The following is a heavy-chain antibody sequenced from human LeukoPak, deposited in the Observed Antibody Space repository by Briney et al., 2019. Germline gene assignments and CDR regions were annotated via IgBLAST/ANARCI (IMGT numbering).Heavy chain of an antibody. J-gene: IGHJ3*02. D-gene: IGHD3-22*01. V-gene: IGHV4-59*01. CDR1: GGSISSYY. CDR3: ARDQHLYYDSRDDAFDI. CDR2: IYYSGST. Sequence: PSETLSLTCTVSGGSISSYYWSWIRQPPGKGLEWIGYIYYSGSTNYNPSLKSRVTISVDTSRNQFSLKLSSVTAADTAVYYCARDQHLYYDSRDDAFDIWGQGTMVTVSS.